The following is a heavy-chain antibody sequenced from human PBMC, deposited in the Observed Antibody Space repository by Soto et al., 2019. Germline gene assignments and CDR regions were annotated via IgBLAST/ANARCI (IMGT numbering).Heavy chain of an antibody. CDR3: ARDPGGKAGYSSGWPNTYYYYGMDV. V-gene: IGHV4-59*01. CDR2: IYYSGST. CDR1: GGSISSYY. Sequence: ETLYITCTGSGGSISSYYWSWIRQPPGKGLEWIGNIYYSGSTNYNPSLKSRVTISVDTSKNQFSLKLSSVTAADTAVYYCARDPGGKAGYSSGWPNTYYYYGMDVWGQGTTVTVSS. D-gene: IGHD6-19*01. J-gene: IGHJ6*02.